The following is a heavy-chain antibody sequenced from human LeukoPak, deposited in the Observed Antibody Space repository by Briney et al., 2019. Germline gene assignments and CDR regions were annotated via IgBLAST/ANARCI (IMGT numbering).Heavy chain of an antibody. J-gene: IGHJ5*02. Sequence: GGSLRLSCAASGFTFSSYWMSWVRHAPGKGLEWVANIKQDGSDKYYVDSVKGRFTISRDNAKNSLYLQMNSLRAEDTAVYYCARATLYSSGWTGNNWFDPWGQGTLVTVSS. V-gene: IGHV3-7*05. D-gene: IGHD6-19*01. CDR3: ARATLYSSGWTGNNWFDP. CDR1: GFTFSSYW. CDR2: IKQDGSDK.